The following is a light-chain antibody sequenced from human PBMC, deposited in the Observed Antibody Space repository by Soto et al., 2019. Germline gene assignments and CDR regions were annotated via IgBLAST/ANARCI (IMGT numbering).Light chain of an antibody. CDR2: ENN. J-gene: IGLJ3*02. V-gene: IGLV1-51*02. Sequence: QSVLTQPPSVSAAPGQKVTISCSGSSSNIGNNYVSWYQQIPGTAPKLLIYENNKRPSGIPDRFSGSKSGTPATLGITGLQTGDEADYYCETWDSSLSAGVFGGGTKLTVL. CDR3: ETWDSSLSAGV. CDR1: SSNIGNNY.